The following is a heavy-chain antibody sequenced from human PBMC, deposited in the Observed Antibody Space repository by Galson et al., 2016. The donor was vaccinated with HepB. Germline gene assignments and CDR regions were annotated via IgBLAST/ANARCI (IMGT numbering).Heavy chain of an antibody. CDR3: ARLAGDYPSDGYYGMDV. J-gene: IGHJ6*02. Sequence: QSGAEVKKPGESLKISCKGSGYNFPNYWIGWVRQMPGRGLELMGIIYPDDSDTRYRPSFQGQVTISVDKSISTAYLQWSSLRASDTAMYYCARLAGDYPSDGYYGMDVWGQGTTVTVSS. D-gene: IGHD4-17*01. V-gene: IGHV5-51*01. CDR2: IYPDDSDT. CDR1: GYNFPNYW.